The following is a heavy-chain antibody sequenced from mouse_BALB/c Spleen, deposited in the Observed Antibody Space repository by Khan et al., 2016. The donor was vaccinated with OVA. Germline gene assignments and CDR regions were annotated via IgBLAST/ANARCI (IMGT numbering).Heavy chain of an antibody. CDR3: ARDYRDGFAY. J-gene: IGHJ3*01. D-gene: IGHD2-14*01. V-gene: IGHV14-3*02. Sequence: EVQLVESGAELVKPGASVNLSCTASGFNIKDTYMHWVKQRPEQGLVWIGRIDPANGNTKYDPTFQGKATITADTSSNPAYLQLSSLTSEDTAVFDCARDYRDGFAYWGQGTLVTVSA. CDR1: GFNIKDTY. CDR2: IDPANGNT.